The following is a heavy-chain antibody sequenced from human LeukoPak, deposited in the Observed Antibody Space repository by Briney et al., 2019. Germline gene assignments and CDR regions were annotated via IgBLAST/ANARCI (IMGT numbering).Heavy chain of an antibody. J-gene: IGHJ4*02. Sequence: GGSLRLSCAASGFTFNNYWMSWVRQAPGKGLEWVANIKQDGSETYHVDSVQGRFTISRDNTKNSLYLQMNSLRAEDTAVYYCARLGGWYFDYWGQGTLVTVSS. CDR1: GFTFNNYW. V-gene: IGHV3-7*05. D-gene: IGHD6-19*01. CDR2: IKQDGSET. CDR3: ARLGGWYFDY.